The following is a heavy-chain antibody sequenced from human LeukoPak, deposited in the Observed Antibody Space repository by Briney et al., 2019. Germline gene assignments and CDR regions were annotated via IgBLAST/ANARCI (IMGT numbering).Heavy chain of an antibody. Sequence: PGGSLRLSCAASGFTFSSYAMHWVRQAPGKGLEWVAVISYDGSNKYYADSVKGRFTISRDNSKNTLYLQMNSLRAEDTAVYYCARGNQLLSHAFDIWGQGTMVTVSS. D-gene: IGHD2-2*01. J-gene: IGHJ3*02. CDR2: ISYDGSNK. CDR1: GFTFSSYA. V-gene: IGHV3-30-3*01. CDR3: ARGNQLLSHAFDI.